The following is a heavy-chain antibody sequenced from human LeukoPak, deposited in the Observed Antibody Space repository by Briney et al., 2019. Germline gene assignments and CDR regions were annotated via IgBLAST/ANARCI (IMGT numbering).Heavy chain of an antibody. V-gene: IGHV3-23*01. D-gene: IGHD1-26*01. J-gene: IGHJ4*01. CDR2: IRDSGSST. CDR3: AKYGPQDSGSSHFDY. CDR1: GFTFSSYA. Sequence: PGGALRLSCAASGFTFSSYAVSWVRQAPGKGLEWVSAIRDSGSSTHYADSVKGRFTTSRDNSKNTLFLQMNSLRAEDTAIYYSAKYGPQDSGSSHFDYWGHGALVTVSS.